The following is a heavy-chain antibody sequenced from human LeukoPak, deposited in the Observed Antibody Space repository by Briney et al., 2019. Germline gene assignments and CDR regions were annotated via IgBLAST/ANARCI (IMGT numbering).Heavy chain of an antibody. CDR2: ISSSGSTI. Sequence: PGGSLRLSCAASGFTFSSYEMNWVRQAQGKGLEWVSYISSSGSTIYYADSVKGRFTISRDNAKNSLYLQMNSLRAEDTAVYYCARNPVGATRGYFDYWGQGTLVTVSS. J-gene: IGHJ4*02. D-gene: IGHD1-26*01. CDR3: ARNPVGATRGYFDY. CDR1: GFTFSSYE. V-gene: IGHV3-48*03.